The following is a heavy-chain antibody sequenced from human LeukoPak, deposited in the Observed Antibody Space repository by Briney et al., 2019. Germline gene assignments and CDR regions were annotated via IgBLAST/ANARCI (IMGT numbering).Heavy chain of an antibody. D-gene: IGHD3-22*01. CDR1: GGSISNYY. Sequence: KTSETLSLTCNVSGGSISNYYWTWIRQPAGKGLEWIGRIYSSGTTTYNPSLKSRVAMSVDTSRNQFSLKLNSVTAADTAVYYCARGTMMVGPWGQGTLVTVSS. CDR3: ARGTMMVGP. J-gene: IGHJ5*02. V-gene: IGHV4-4*07. CDR2: IYSSGTT.